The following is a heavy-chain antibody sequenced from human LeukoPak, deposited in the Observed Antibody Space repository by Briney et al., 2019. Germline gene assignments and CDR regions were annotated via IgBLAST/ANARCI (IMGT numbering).Heavy chain of an antibody. J-gene: IGHJ6*04. Sequence: PGGSLRLSCAASGFTFSSYSMNWVRQAPVKGLEWVSSISSSSSYIYYADSVKGRFTISRDNAKNSLYLQMNSLRAEDTAVYYCARDWWGAPRGIVVVPAAIRTGLDVWGKGTTVTVSS. CDR3: ARDWWGAPRGIVVVPAAIRTGLDV. CDR2: ISSSSSYI. CDR1: GFTFSSYS. D-gene: IGHD2-2*02. V-gene: IGHV3-21*01.